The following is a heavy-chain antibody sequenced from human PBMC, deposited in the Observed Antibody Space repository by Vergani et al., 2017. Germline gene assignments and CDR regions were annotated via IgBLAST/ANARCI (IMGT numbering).Heavy chain of an antibody. Sequence: QVQLQQWGAGLLKPSETLSLTCAVYGGSFSGYYWSWIRQPPGKGLEWIGEINHSGSTNYNPSLKSRVTISVDTSKNQFSLKLSAVTAADTAVYYCARGLGRGGAARPLGCWGQGTLVTVSS. D-gene: IGHD6-6*01. V-gene: IGHV4-34*01. CDR2: INHSGST. J-gene: IGHJ4*02. CDR1: GGSFSGYY. CDR3: ARGLGRGGAARPLGC.